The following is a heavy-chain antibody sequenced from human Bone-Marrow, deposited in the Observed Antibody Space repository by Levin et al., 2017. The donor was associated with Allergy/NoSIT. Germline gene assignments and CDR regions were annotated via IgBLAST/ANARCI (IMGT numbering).Heavy chain of an antibody. CDR3: ARDKSLYLDY. Sequence: SETLSLTCTVSGGSVSSGSYYWSWIRQPPGKGLEWIGYIYYSGSTNYNPSLKSRVTISVDTSKNQFSLKLSSVTAADTAVYYCARDKSLYLDYWGQGTLVTVSS. V-gene: IGHV4-61*01. J-gene: IGHJ4*02. CDR1: GGSVSSGSYY. D-gene: IGHD2-2*02. CDR2: IYYSGST.